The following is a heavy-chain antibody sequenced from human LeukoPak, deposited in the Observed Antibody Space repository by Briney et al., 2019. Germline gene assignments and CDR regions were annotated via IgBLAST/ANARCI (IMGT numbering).Heavy chain of an antibody. CDR3: ARGGDFYDSSGYYNDAFDI. Sequence: ASVKVSCKASGYTFTGYYLHWVRQAPGQGFEWMGWINPKSGGTNYAQKFQGRVTMTRDTSISTAYMELTRLRSDDTAVYYCARGGDFYDSSGYYNDAFDIWGRGTMVTVSS. D-gene: IGHD3-22*01. CDR1: GYTFTGYY. J-gene: IGHJ3*02. CDR2: INPKSGGT. V-gene: IGHV1-2*02.